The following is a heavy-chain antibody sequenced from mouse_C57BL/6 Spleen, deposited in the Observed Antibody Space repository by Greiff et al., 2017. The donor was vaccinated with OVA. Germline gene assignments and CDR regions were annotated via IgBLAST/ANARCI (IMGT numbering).Heavy chain of an antibody. V-gene: IGHV1-19*01. CDR2: INPYNGGT. J-gene: IGHJ2*01. CDR1: GYTFTDYY. D-gene: IGHD1-1*01. CDR3: ARYYCSSYPFDY. Sequence: VQLQQSGPVLVKPGASVKMSCKASGYTFTDYYMNWVKQSHGKSLEWIGVINPYNGGTSYNQKFKGKATLTVDKSSSTAYIALNNLTSEDSAVFYCARYYCSSYPFDYWGQGTTLTGSS.